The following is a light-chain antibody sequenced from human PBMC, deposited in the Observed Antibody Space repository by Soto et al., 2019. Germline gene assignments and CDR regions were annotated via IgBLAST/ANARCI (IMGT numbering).Light chain of an antibody. Sequence: QSALTQPRSVSGSPGQSVTISCTGTSIDVGGYDFVSWHQQHPGKAPKLIIYNVNKRPSGVTDRFSGSKSGNTASLTISGLQAEDEADYYCCSFADIYTYIFGTGTKSPS. V-gene: IGLV2-11*01. CDR1: SIDVGGYDF. J-gene: IGLJ1*01. CDR2: NVN. CDR3: CSFADIYTYI.